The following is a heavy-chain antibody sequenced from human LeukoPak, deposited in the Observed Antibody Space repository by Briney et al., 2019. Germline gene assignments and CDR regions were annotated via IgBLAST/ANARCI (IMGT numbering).Heavy chain of an antibody. J-gene: IGHJ4*02. Sequence: PGGSLRLSCAASEFDFSSHAMTWVRRAPGKGLEWVANIKQDGSEKNYVDSVKGRFTISRDNAKNSLYLQMNNLRVEDTATYYCAGGTGFIIKGWGQGTLVTVSS. CDR3: AGGTGFIIKG. D-gene: IGHD3-9*01. CDR2: IKQDGSEK. V-gene: IGHV3-7*03. CDR1: EFDFSSHA.